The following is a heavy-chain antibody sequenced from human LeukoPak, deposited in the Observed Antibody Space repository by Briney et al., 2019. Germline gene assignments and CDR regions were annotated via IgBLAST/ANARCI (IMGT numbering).Heavy chain of an antibody. CDR2: IYPDDSDT. Sequence: GESLKISCKGSGYTFTSYWIGLVRQIPGKGLEWMGIIYPDDSDTRYSPSFQGQVTISADKYISTAYLQWSSLKASDTAMYHCARHRDDDVDYWGQGTLVTVS. V-gene: IGHV5-51*01. CDR3: ARHRDDDVDY. D-gene: IGHD5-24*01. J-gene: IGHJ4*02. CDR1: GYTFTSYW.